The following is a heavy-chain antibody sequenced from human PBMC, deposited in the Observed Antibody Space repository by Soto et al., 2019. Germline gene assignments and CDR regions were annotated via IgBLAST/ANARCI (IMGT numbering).Heavy chain of an antibody. CDR3: AKDRAEWGSYDY. D-gene: IGHD7-27*01. J-gene: IGHJ4*02. Sequence: PGGSLRLSCAGSGFSLGSYSMNWVRQAPGKGLEWVSSISGSSGSTYYADSVKGRFTISRDNSKNTLYLQMNSLRAEDTAVYYCAKDRAEWGSYDYWGQGILVTVSS. CDR1: GFSLGSYS. V-gene: IGHV3-23*01. CDR2: ISGSSGST.